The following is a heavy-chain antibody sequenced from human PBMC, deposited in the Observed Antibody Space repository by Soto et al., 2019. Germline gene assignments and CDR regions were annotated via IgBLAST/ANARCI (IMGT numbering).Heavy chain of an antibody. CDR1: GFTFSSYA. D-gene: IGHD3-16*01. CDR3: AGGFGSFDY. J-gene: IGHJ4*02. V-gene: IGHV3-23*01. Sequence: EVQLLESGGGLVQPGGSLRLSCAASGFTFSSYAVSWVRQAPGKGLEWVSAISGSGGSTYYADSVKGRFTVSIDNSKNTLCLQMNSLRAEDTAVYYCAGGFGSFDYWGQGTLVTVSS. CDR2: ISGSGGST.